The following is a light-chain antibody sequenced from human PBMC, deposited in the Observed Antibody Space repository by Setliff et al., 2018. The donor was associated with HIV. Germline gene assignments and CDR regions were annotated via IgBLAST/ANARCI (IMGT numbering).Light chain of an antibody. CDR2: DVL. CDR3: LSYTTSLTQV. V-gene: IGLV2-14*03. J-gene: IGLJ2*01. CDR1: RGDVGYFNY. Sequence: SVLTQPASVSGSPGQSVTISCTGTRGDVGYFNYVSWYQQHSDKAPKLIIYDVLIRPSGVSDRFSGSKSGNTASLTISGLQPEDEANYYCLSYTTSLTQVFGGGTKVTVL.